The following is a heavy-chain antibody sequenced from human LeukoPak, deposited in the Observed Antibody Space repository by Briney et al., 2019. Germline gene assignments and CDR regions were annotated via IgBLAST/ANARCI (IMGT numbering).Heavy chain of an antibody. CDR2: ISSNGGST. CDR1: GFTFRTYA. D-gene: IGHD3-16*01. J-gene: IGHJ4*02. V-gene: IGHV3-64*01. Sequence: PGGSLRLSCATSGFTFRTYAMHWVRQAPGKGLEYVSAISSNGGSTYYANSVKGRFTISRDNSKNTVYLQMGSLRPEDMAVYYCVTLGADYWGQRTLVSVSS. CDR3: VTLGADY.